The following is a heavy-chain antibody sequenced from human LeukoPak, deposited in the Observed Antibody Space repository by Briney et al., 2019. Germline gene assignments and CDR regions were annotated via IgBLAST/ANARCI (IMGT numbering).Heavy chain of an antibody. J-gene: IGHJ5*02. Sequence: ASVKVSRKASGYTFTGHYMHWVRQAPGQGLEWMGRINPNSGGTNYAQKFQGRVTMTRDTSISTAYMELSRLRSDDTAVYYCARDRDDLFDPWGQGTLVTVSS. CDR1: GYTFTGHY. CDR3: ARDRDDLFDP. V-gene: IGHV1-2*06. CDR2: INPNSGGT.